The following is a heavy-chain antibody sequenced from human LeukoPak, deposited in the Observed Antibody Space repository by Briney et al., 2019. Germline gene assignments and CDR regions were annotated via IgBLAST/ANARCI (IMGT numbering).Heavy chain of an antibody. CDR3: AKNRDYYGPQYYFDY. Sequence: GGSLRLSCAASGFTFDDYAMHWVRQAPGKGLEWVSLISWDGGSTYYADSVKGRFTISRDNSKTSLYLQMNSLRAEDTALYYCAKNRDYYGPQYYFDYWGQGTLVTVSS. CDR1: GFTFDDYA. V-gene: IGHV3-43D*03. CDR2: ISWDGGST. J-gene: IGHJ4*02. D-gene: IGHD3-10*01.